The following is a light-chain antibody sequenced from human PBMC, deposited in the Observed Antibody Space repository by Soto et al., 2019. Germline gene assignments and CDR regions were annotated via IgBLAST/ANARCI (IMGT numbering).Light chain of an antibody. CDR1: QGISSY. Sequence: AIRMTQSPSSFSASTGDRVTITCRASQGISSYLAWYQQKPGKAPKLLIYAASTLQSGVPSRFSGSGSGTDFTLTLSGLQSEDFATYYCQQYYSYPRTCGPGTKVDIK. CDR2: AAS. J-gene: IGKJ3*01. CDR3: QQYYSYPRT. V-gene: IGKV1-8*01.